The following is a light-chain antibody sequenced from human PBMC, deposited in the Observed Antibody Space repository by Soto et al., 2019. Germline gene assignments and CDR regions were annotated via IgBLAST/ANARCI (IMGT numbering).Light chain of an antibody. CDR2: GAS. J-gene: IGKJ1*01. Sequence: EIVSPPSLGTLSLSPGARPTLSYSATQSVGSNYLAWYQQNPGQAPRILIFGASGRATGIPDRFSGSGSGTDFTLTISRLEPEDFAVYYWQQYGSSSWTFGQGTKVDIK. CDR3: QQYGSSSWT. CDR1: QSVGSNY. V-gene: IGKV3-20*01.